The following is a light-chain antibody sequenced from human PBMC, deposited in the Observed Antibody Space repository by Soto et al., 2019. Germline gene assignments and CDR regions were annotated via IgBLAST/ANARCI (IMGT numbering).Light chain of an antibody. CDR2: DDR. V-gene: IGLV3-21*02. CDR3: HVWHNSPDHVV. Sequence: SYELTQPPSVSVAPGQTARITCGGDSIGSKSVYWYQQRPGQAPVLVVYDDRHRPSGIPERFSGSNSGSTATLTINRVEAGDEADYYCHVWHNSPDHVVLGGGTKLTVL. J-gene: IGLJ2*01. CDR1: SIGSKS.